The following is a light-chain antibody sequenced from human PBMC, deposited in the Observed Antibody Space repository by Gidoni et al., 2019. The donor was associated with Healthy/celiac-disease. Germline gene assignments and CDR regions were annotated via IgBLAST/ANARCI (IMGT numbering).Light chain of an antibody. J-gene: IGKJ5*01. CDR2: CAA. V-gene: IGKV3-15*01. CDR3: QQYDNWPPHP. CDR1: QSVSSN. Sequence: EIVMTQSPATLSVSPGERATLSCRASQSVSSNFAWYQQKPGQAPRLLILCAATRATGIPARFSGSGSGREFPLTISSLQSEDFAVDYCQQYDNWPPHPFGQGTRLEIK.